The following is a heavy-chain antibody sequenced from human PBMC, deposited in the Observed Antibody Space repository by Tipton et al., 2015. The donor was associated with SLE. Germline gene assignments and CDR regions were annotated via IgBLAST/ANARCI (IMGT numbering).Heavy chain of an antibody. CDR1: GFTFSAHT. D-gene: IGHD3-9*01. CDR3: ARVLTPYYGMDV. V-gene: IGHV3-21*01. Sequence: SLRLSCAASGFTFSAHTVNWVRQAPGRGLEWVSLISSNGVYKWYADSVKGRFTISRDNAQNSLYLQMNSLRDEDTAVYYCARVLTPYYGMDVWGQGTTVTVSS. J-gene: IGHJ6*02. CDR2: ISSNGVYK.